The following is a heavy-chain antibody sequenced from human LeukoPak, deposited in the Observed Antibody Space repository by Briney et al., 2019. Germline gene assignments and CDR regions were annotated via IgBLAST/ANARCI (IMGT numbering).Heavy chain of an antibody. V-gene: IGHV3-30-3*01. CDR3: ARDPTTVNWYFQH. J-gene: IGHJ1*01. D-gene: IGHD4-17*01. CDR1: GFTFSSYA. Sequence: GRSLRLSCAASGFTFSSYAMHWVRQAPGKGLEWVAVISYDGSNKYYADSVKGRFTISRDNSKNTLYLQMNSLRAEDTAVYYCARDPTTVNWYFQHWGQGTLVTVSS. CDR2: ISYDGSNK.